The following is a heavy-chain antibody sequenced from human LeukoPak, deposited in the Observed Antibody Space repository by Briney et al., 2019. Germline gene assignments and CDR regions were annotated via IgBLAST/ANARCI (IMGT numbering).Heavy chain of an antibody. D-gene: IGHD2-15*01. CDR3: VRLRWELLAPYFDH. CDR1: TDSRNTYY. Sequence: SETLSLTCSVSTDSRNTYYWSWIQQSPGKGLEWIGHIYHSGSTDYNPSLQSRVTISIDMSKKQFSLKLTSVTVADTAMYYCVRLRWELLAPYFDHWGQGSLVIVSS. J-gene: IGHJ4*02. CDR2: IYHSGST. V-gene: IGHV4-59*01.